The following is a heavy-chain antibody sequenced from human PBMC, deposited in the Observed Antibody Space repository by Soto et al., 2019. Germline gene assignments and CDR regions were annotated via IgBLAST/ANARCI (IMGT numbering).Heavy chain of an antibody. CDR1: GFTFSSYS. CDR2: ISSSSIYI. D-gene: IGHD3-3*01. J-gene: IGHJ5*02. Sequence: GGSLRLSCAASGFTFSSYSMNWVRQAPGKGLEWVSSISSSSIYIYYADSVKGRFTISRDNAKNSLYLQMNSLRAEDTAVYYCARDVFGRAENWFDPWGQGTLVTVSS. CDR3: ARDVFGRAENWFDP. V-gene: IGHV3-21*01.